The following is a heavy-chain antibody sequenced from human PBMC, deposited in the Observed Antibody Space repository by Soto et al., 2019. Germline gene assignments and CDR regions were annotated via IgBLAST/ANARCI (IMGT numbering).Heavy chain of an antibody. V-gene: IGHV3-11*01. CDR3: ASHYDMWSVSLSTVDY. CDR2: IDTSGTKI. J-gene: IGHJ4*02. CDR1: GYTFSDYY. D-gene: IGHD3-3*01. Sequence: QVQLVESGGDLVKPGGSLRLSCAASGYTFSDYYMSWIRQAPGKGLEWISYIDTSGTKIYYADSVKGRFTITRDNAKNSLYLEMNSLRDEDTAVYYGASHYDMWSVSLSTVDYWGQGTLVTVSS.